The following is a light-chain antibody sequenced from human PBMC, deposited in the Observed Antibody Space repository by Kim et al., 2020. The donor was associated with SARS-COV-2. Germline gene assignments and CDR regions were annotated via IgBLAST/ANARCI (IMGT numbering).Light chain of an antibody. CDR3: NSRDSGARYLV. CDR1: SLKTYY. J-gene: IGLJ3*02. Sequence: SSELTQDPAVSVALGQTVRITCQGDSLKTYYASWYQQKSGQAPVLVMYGRNERPSGIPDRFSGSSSGNTASLTITGAQAEDEADYYCNSRDSGARYLVFAGGTKLTVL. CDR2: GRN. V-gene: IGLV3-19*01.